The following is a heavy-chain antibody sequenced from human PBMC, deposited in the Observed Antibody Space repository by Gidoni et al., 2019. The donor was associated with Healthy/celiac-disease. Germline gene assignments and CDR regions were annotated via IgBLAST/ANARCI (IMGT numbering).Heavy chain of an antibody. CDR1: GGSISSYY. Sequence: QVQLQESGPGLVKPSETLSLTCTVSGGSISSYYWSWIRQPPGKGLEWIGYIDYSGSTNYNPSLKSRVTISVDTSKNQFSLKLSSVTAADTAVYYCARSEPSGTWYFDLWGRGTLVTVSS. J-gene: IGHJ2*01. V-gene: IGHV4-59*01. D-gene: IGHD1-7*01. CDR2: IDYSGST. CDR3: ARSEPSGTWYFDL.